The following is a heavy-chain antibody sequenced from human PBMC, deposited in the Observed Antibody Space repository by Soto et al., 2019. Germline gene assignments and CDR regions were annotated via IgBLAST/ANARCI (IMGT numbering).Heavy chain of an antibody. Sequence: SETLSLTCAVSGGSISSGGYSWSWIRQPPGKGLEWIGYIYHSGSTYYNPSLKSRVTISVDRSKNPFSLKLSSVTAADTAVYYCARDVVSYDFWSWWFDPWGQGTLVTVSS. D-gene: IGHD3-3*01. V-gene: IGHV4-30-2*01. CDR3: ARDVVSYDFWSWWFDP. J-gene: IGHJ5*02. CDR2: IYHSGST. CDR1: GGSISSGGYS.